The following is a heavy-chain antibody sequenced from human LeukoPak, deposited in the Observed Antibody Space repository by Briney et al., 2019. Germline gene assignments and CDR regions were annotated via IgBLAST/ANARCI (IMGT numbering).Heavy chain of an antibody. D-gene: IGHD3-10*01. Sequence: GGSLRLSCAASGFTFSSYAMHWVRQAPGKGLEWVAVISYDGSNKYYADSVKGRFTISRDNSKNTLYLQMNSLRAEDTAVYYCARDLITMVRGVNGLFDYWGQGTLVTVSS. CDR1: GFTFSSYA. V-gene: IGHV3-30-3*01. CDR2: ISYDGSNK. J-gene: IGHJ4*02. CDR3: ARDLITMVRGVNGLFDY.